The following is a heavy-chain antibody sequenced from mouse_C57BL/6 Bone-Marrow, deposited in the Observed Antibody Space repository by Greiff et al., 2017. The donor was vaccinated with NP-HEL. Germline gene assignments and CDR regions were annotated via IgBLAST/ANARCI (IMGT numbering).Heavy chain of an antibody. Sequence: QVQLQQSGPGLVQPSQSLSITCTVSGFSLTSYGVHWVRQSPGKGLEWLGVIWSGGSTDYNAAFISRLSISKDNSKSQVFFKMNSLQADDTAIYYCARPLWLRRGYYYAMDYWGQGTSVTVSS. CDR3: ARPLWLRRGYYYAMDY. V-gene: IGHV2-2*01. CDR1: GFSLTSYG. J-gene: IGHJ4*01. D-gene: IGHD2-2*01. CDR2: IWSGGST.